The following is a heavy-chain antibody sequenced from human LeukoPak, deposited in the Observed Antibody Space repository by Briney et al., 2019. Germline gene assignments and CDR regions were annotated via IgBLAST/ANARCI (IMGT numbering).Heavy chain of an antibody. CDR1: GFTFSTFA. J-gene: IGHJ4*02. V-gene: IGHV3-23*01. D-gene: IGHD2-8*02. CDR2: IFPSGGEI. Sequence: GGSLRLSCEASGFTFSTFAMIWVRQPPGKGLEWVSSIFPSGGEIHYADSVRGRFTISRDNSKSTLSLQMNSLRAEDTAIYYCAAYRQVLLPFESWGQGTLVTVSS. CDR3: AAYRQVLLPFES.